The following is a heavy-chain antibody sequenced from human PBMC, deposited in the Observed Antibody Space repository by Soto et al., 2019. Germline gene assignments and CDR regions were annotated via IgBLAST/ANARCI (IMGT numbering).Heavy chain of an antibody. J-gene: IGHJ6*02. D-gene: IGHD6-13*01. CDR1: GDSVSSNSAA. V-gene: IGHV6-1*01. Sequence: PSQTLSLTCAISGDSVSSNSAAWNWIRQSPSRGLEWLGRTYYRSKWYNDYTVSVKSRITINPDTSKNQFSLQLSSVTPEDTAVYYCTRARSSSWDYFYGMDVWGQGTTVTFYS. CDR3: TRARSSSWDYFYGMDV. CDR2: TYYRSKWYN.